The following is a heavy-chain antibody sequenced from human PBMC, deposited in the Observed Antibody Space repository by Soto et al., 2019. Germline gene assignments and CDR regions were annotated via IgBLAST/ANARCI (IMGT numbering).Heavy chain of an antibody. CDR3: ATQLGYCSGGSCYYGY. V-gene: IGHV1-24*01. D-gene: IGHD2-15*01. Sequence: ASVKVSCKVSGYTLTELSMHWVRQAPGKGLEWMGGFDPEDGETIYAQKFQGRVTMTEDTSTDTAYMELSSLRSEDTAVYYCATQLGYCSGGSCYYGYWGQGTLVTFSS. J-gene: IGHJ4*02. CDR1: GYTLTELS. CDR2: FDPEDGET.